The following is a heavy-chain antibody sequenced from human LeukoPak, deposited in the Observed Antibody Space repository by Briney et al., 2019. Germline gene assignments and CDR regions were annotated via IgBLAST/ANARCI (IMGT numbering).Heavy chain of an antibody. J-gene: IGHJ4*02. CDR1: GFTFSSYG. D-gene: IGHD4-17*01. CDR2: ISYDGSNK. CDR3: ANGDYSYFDY. V-gene: IGHV3-30*18. Sequence: GGSLRFSCAASGFTFSSYGMPWVRQAPGKGLEWVAVISYDGSNKYYADSVKGRFTISRDNSKNTLYLQMNSLRAEDTAVYYCANGDYSYFDYWGQGTLVTVSS.